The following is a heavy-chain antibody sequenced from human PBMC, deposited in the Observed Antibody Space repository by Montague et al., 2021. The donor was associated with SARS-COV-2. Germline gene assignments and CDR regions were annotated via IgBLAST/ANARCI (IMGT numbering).Heavy chain of an antibody. D-gene: IGHD2-8*01. J-gene: IGHJ6*02. Sequence: SETLSLTCIVSGGSISSNCCNWVRHSPETGLERVWYIYYLCSANSNPSLTTQIPFSVYASKTQISLTLTSVSAADAGVYDCARTGCAPVYGLVLGMDFWGQGTMVTVSS. V-gene: IGHV4-59*01. CDR3: ARTGCAPVYGLVLGMDF. CDR2: IYYLCSA. CDR1: GGSISSNC.